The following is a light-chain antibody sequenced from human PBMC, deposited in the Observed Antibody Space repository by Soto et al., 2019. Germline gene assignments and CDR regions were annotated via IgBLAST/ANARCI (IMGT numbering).Light chain of an antibody. V-gene: IGKV1-5*01. CDR1: QSISRW. Sequence: DIQMTQSPSTLSASVGDRVTITCRASQSISRWLAWHQQKPGKAPRLLIYDASNLQRGGPSRFSGSGSGTEFTLTITSLQPEDFATYYCQQYNDYSGMFGQGTKVDIK. CDR3: QQYNDYSGM. J-gene: IGKJ1*01. CDR2: DAS.